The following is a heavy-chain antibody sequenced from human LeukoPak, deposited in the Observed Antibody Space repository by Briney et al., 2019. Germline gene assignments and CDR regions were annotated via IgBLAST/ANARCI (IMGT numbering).Heavy chain of an antibody. CDR1: GGSFSGYY. V-gene: IGHV4-34*01. Sequence: SETLSLTCAVYGGSFSGYYWSWIRQPPRRGLEWIGEINHSGSTNYNPSLKSRVTISVDTSKNQFSLKLSSVTAADTAVYYCARASLPPRVYPVWGKGTTVTVSS. CDR3: ARASLPPRVYPV. D-gene: IGHD6-6*01. J-gene: IGHJ6*04. CDR2: INHSGST.